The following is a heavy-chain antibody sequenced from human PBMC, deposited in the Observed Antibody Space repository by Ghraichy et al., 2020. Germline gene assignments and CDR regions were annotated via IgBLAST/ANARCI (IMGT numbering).Heavy chain of an antibody. CDR3: ARFTPHFLTDSADYYYMDV. V-gene: IGHV4-59*01. J-gene: IGHJ6*03. D-gene: IGHD3-9*01. Sequence: SETLSLTCTVSGGSISSYYWTWIRQPPGKGLEWIAYIYYSGNTNYNPSLKSRVTISVDTSKNQFSLKLSSVTAADTAVYYCARFTPHFLTDSADYYYMDVWGKGTTVTVSS. CDR2: IYYSGNT. CDR1: GGSISSYY.